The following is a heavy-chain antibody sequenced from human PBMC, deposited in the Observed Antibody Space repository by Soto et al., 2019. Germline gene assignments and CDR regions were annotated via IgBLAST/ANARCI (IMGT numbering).Heavy chain of an antibody. CDR1: GFTFSIFA. V-gene: IGHV3-23*01. J-gene: IGHJ6*02. CDR2: ISGSGGST. Sequence: LRLSCAASGFTFSIFAMSWVRQSPGKGLEWVSTISGSGGSTYYADAVKGRFTISRDNSMGTLYLQMNSLRAEDTAVYYCAKDRGCSSTSCYTFYYGMDVWGQGTTVTVSS. CDR3: AKDRGCSSTSCYTFYYGMDV. D-gene: IGHD2-2*02.